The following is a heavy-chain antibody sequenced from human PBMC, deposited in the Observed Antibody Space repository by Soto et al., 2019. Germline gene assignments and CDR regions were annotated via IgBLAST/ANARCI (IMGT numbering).Heavy chain of an antibody. Sequence: QVQLQESGPGLVKPSETLSLTCTVSGGSISSYYWSWIRQPPGKGLEWIGYIYYSGSTNYNPSLQSLXXLXVXXSKDQFSLKLRSVTAADPAVYYCARARGTVGDFDSWGQGTLVTVSS. J-gene: IGHJ4*02. CDR3: ARARGTVGDFDS. CDR2: IYYSGST. D-gene: IGHD3-16*01. V-gene: IGHV4-59*01. CDR1: GGSISSYY.